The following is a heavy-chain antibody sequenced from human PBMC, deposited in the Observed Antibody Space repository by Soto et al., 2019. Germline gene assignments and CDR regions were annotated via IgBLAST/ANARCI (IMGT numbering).Heavy chain of an antibody. Sequence: HPGGSLRLSCTASGFTFSTYVMGWVRQAPGKGLDWISAISGGGGGIYYADSVKGRFTISRDNSKNTLYLQMDSLRAEDTAMYYCAKASSNSRPYYFDYWGQGTLVTVSS. CDR3: AKASSNSRPYYFDY. J-gene: IGHJ4*02. V-gene: IGHV3-23*01. CDR2: ISGGGGGI. D-gene: IGHD2-21*01. CDR1: GFTFSTYV.